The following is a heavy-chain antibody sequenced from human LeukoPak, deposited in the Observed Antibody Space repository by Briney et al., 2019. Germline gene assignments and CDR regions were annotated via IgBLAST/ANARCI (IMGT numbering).Heavy chain of an antibody. J-gene: IGHJ3*02. Sequence: SGGSLRLSCAASGFTFSSYAMHWVRQAPGKGLEWVAVISYDGSNKYYADSVKGRFTISRDNSKNTLYLQMNSLRAEDTAVYYCARRDQSGYSSSWYAAFDIWGQGTMVTVSS. V-gene: IGHV3-30-3*01. CDR3: ARRDQSGYSSSWYAAFDI. CDR2: ISYDGSNK. CDR1: GFTFSSYA. D-gene: IGHD6-13*01.